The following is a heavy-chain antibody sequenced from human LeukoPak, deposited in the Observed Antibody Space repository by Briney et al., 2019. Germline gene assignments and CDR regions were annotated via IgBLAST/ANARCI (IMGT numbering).Heavy chain of an antibody. CDR3: AGGAAADLYFDY. V-gene: IGHV1-18*04. D-gene: IGHD6-13*01. CDR1: GYTFTSYG. J-gene: IGHJ4*02. CDR2: ISAYNGNT. Sequence: ASVKVSCKASGYTFTSYGISWVRQAPGQGLEWMGWISAYNGNTNYAQKLQGRVTMTTDTSTSTAYMELRSLRSDDTAVYYRAGGAAADLYFDYWGQGTLVTVSS.